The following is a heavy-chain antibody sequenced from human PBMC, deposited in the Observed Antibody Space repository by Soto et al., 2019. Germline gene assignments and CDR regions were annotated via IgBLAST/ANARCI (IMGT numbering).Heavy chain of an antibody. CDR3: AKSGDSSGYWFSCGMGV. CDR2: ISYDGSNK. CDR1: GFTFSSYG. J-gene: IGHJ6*02. Sequence: PGGSLRLSCAASGFTFSSYGMHWVRQAPGKGLEWVAVISYDGSNKYYADSVKGRFTISRDNSKNTLYLQMNSLRAEDTAVYYCAKSGDSSGYWFSCGMGVWGQGTTVTVSS. V-gene: IGHV3-30*18. D-gene: IGHD3-22*01.